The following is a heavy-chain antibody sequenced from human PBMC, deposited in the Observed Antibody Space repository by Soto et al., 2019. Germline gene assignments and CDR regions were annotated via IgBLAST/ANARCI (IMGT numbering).Heavy chain of an antibody. J-gene: IGHJ4*02. CDR2: IYYSGST. V-gene: IGHV4-39*01. CDR3: ARQTWSDYYGSGSPTFDY. D-gene: IGHD3-10*01. CDR1: CGSLNSSDFY. Sequence: SGTPSPTRPFSCGSLNSSDFYGGRVRPPPREGLEWIGSIYYSGSTYYNLSLKSRVTISVDTSKNQFSLKLSSVTAADTAVYYCARQTWSDYYGSGSPTFDYWGQGNLVTVSS.